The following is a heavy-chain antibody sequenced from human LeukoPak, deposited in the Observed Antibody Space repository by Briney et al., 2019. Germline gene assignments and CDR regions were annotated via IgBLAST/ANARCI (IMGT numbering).Heavy chain of an antibody. Sequence: SETLSLTCTVSGGSISSYYWDWIRQPPGKGLEWIGSFYYSGSTYYNPSLKSRVIISVDTSKNHFSLKLSSVTAADTALYYCARQTDCSSTSCYIDRPFYYYYMDVWGKGTTVTVSS. J-gene: IGHJ6*03. CDR3: ARQTDCSSTSCYIDRPFYYYYMDV. CDR2: FYYSGST. D-gene: IGHD2-2*02. CDR1: GGSISSYY. V-gene: IGHV4-39*01.